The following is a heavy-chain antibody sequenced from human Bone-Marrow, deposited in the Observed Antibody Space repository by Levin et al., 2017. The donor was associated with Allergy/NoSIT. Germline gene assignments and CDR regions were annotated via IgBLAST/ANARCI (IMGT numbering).Heavy chain of an antibody. D-gene: IGHD3-22*01. CDR1: GGSISSGDYY. CDR2: IYYSGST. CDR3: ARDVNYYDSSGYYPHRGFDP. J-gene: IGHJ5*02. Sequence: SQTLSLTCTVSGGSISSGDYYWSWIRQPPGKGLEWIGYIYYSGSTYYNPSLKSRVTISVDTSKNQFSLKLSSVTAADTAVYYCARDVNYYDSSGYYPHRGFDPWGQGTLVTVSS. V-gene: IGHV4-30-4*01.